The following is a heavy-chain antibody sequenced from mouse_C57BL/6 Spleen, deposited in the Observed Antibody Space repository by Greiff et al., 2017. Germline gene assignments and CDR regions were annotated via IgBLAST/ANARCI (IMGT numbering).Heavy chain of an antibody. Sequence: QVQLQQSRAELVKPGASVKLSCKASGYTFTSYWMQWVKQRPGQGLEWIGEIDPSDSYTNYNQKFKGKATLTVDTSSSTAYMQLSSLTSEDSAVYYCAGRYFDYWGQGTTLTVSS. CDR1: GYTFTSYW. CDR3: AGRYFDY. V-gene: IGHV1-50*01. J-gene: IGHJ2*01. CDR2: IDPSDSYT.